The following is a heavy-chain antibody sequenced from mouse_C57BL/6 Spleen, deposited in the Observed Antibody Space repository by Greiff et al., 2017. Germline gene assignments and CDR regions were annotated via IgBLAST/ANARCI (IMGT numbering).Heavy chain of an antibody. J-gene: IGHJ4*01. V-gene: IGHV1-67*01. CDR3: ARSGFYYGSSYRYYYAMDY. D-gene: IGHD1-1*01. CDR1: GYTFTDYA. CDR2: ISPYYGDA. Sequence: VQLQQSGPELVRPGVSVKISCKGSGYTFTDYAMHWVKQSHAKSLEWIGVISPYYGDASYNQKFKDKATMTVDKSSSTAYMELARLTSEDSAVYYCARSGFYYGSSYRYYYAMDYWGQGTSVTVSS.